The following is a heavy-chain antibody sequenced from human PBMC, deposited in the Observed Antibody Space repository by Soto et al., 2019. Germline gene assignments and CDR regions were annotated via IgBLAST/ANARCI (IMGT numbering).Heavy chain of an antibody. V-gene: IGHV3-30-3*01. CDR3: ARDRIIATPSHYYYGMDV. D-gene: IGHD2-15*01. Sequence: PGGSLRLSCAASGFTFSSYAMHWVRQAPGMGLEWVAVISYDGSNKYYADSVKGRFTISRDNSKNTLYLQMNSLRAEDTAVYYCARDRIIATPSHYYYGMDVWGQGTTVTVSS. CDR1: GFTFSSYA. CDR2: ISYDGSNK. J-gene: IGHJ6*02.